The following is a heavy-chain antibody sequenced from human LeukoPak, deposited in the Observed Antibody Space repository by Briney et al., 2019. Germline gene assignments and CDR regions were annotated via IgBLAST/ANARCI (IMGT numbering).Heavy chain of an antibody. J-gene: IGHJ6*02. D-gene: IGHD1-1*01. V-gene: IGHV3-30-3*01. Sequence: GGSLRLSCAASGFTFSSYAMHWVRQAPGKGLEWVAVISYDGSNKYYADSVKGRFTISRDNSKNTLYLQMNSLRAEDTAVYYCAGMGHDILVPSGMDVWGQGTTVTVSS. CDR3: AGMGHDILVPSGMDV. CDR1: GFTFSSYA. CDR2: ISYDGSNK.